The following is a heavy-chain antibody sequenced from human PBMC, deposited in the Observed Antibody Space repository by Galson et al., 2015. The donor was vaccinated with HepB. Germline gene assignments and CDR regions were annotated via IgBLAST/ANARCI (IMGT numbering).Heavy chain of an antibody. Sequence: FLRLSCAASGFTFSSYAMHWVRQAPGKGLEWVAVISYDGSNKYYADSVKGRFTISRDNSKNTLYLQMNSLRAEDTAVYYCARVTFRGGSYYFYGMYYYYMDVWGKGTTVTVSS. V-gene: IGHV3-30-3*01. CDR1: GFTFSSYA. J-gene: IGHJ6*03. D-gene: IGHD1-26*01. CDR3: ARVTFRGGSYYFYGMYYYYMDV. CDR2: ISYDGSNK.